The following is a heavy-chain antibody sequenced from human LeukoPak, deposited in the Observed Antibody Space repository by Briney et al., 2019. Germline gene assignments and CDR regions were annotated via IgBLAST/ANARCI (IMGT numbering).Heavy chain of an antibody. CDR1: GFTFSSYS. V-gene: IGHV3-21*01. CDR2: ISSSSSYI. J-gene: IGHJ4*02. CDR3: ARAMIYYDSSGYRY. Sequence: GGSLRLSCAASGFTFSSYSMNWVRQAPGKGLEWVSSISSSSSYIYYADSVKGRFTIPRDNAKNSLYLQMNSLRAEDTAVYYCARAMIYYDSSGYRYWGQGTLVTVSS. D-gene: IGHD3-22*01.